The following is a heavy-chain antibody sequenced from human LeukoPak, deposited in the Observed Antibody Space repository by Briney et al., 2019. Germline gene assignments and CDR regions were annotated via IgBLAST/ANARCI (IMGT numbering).Heavy chain of an antibody. D-gene: IGHD2-2*01. CDR2: IIPIFGTA. CDR3: ARSLAGYCSSTSCYPFDY. CDR1: GGTFSSYA. Sequence: SVKVSCKASGGTFSSYAISWVRQAPGQGLEWMGGIIPIFGTANYEQKFQGRVTITTDESTSTAYMELSSLRSEDTAVYYCARSLAGYCSSTSCYPFDYWGQGTLVTVSS. J-gene: IGHJ4*02. V-gene: IGHV1-69*05.